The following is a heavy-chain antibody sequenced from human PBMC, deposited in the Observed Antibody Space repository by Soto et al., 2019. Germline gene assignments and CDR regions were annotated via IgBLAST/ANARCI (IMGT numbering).Heavy chain of an antibody. CDR2: IYYSGST. CDR3: ARQGTYYYDSSGYYRVFDY. Sequence: SETLSLTCTVSGGSISSSSYYWGWIRQPPGKGLEWIGSIYYSGSTYYNPSLKSLVTISVTTTKNQFSLKLSSVTAADTAVYYCARQGTYYYDSSGYYRVFDYWGQGTLVTVSS. V-gene: IGHV4-39*01. D-gene: IGHD3-22*01. J-gene: IGHJ4*02. CDR1: GGSISSSSYY.